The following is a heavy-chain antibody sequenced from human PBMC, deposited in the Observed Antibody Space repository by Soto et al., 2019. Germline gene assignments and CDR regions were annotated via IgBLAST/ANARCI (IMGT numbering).Heavy chain of an antibody. D-gene: IGHD5-18*01. J-gene: IGHJ4*02. CDR3: ARDQPGYSYGYGLGY. V-gene: IGHV3-21*01. CDR1: GFTFSSYS. Sequence: EVQLVESGGGLVKPGGSLRLSCAASGFTFSSYSMNWVRQAPGKGLEWVSSISSSSSYIYYADSVKGRFTISRDNAKNSRYLPMNSLRAEDTAVYYCARDQPGYSYGYGLGYWGQGTLVTVSS. CDR2: ISSSSSYI.